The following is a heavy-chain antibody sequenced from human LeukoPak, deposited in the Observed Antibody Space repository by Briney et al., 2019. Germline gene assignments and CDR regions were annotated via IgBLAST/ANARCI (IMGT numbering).Heavy chain of an antibody. CDR2: INPSGGGT. J-gene: IGHJ6*03. CDR3: ARDTAVAADRGYYYYYMDV. CDR1: GYTY. V-gene: IGHV1-46*01. D-gene: IGHD6-19*01. Sequence: ASVKVSCKASGYTYMHWVRQAPGQAPEWMGIINPSGGGTNYAQKFQGRVTMNRDMSTSTVYMELSSLRSEDTAVYYCARDTAVAADRGYYYYYMDVWGKGTTVTVSS.